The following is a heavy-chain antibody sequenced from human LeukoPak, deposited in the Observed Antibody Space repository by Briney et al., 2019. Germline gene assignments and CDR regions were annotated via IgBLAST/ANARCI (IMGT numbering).Heavy chain of an antibody. CDR2: IKQDGSEK. D-gene: IGHD3-3*01. CDR3: ARDGSNGSYYDFWSGYYPWYYYYYGMDV. J-gene: IGHJ6*02. Sequence: TGGSLRLSCAASGFTFSSYSMSWVRQAPGKGLEWVANIKQDGSEKYYVDSVKGRFTISRDNAKNSLYLQMNSLRAEDTAVYYCARDGSNGSYYDFWSGYYPWYYYYYGMDVWGQGTTVTVSS. V-gene: IGHV3-7*01. CDR1: GFTFSSYS.